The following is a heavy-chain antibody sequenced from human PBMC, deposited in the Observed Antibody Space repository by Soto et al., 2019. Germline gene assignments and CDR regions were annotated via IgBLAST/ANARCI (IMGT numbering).Heavy chain of an antibody. D-gene: IGHD1-7*01. CDR2: IIPIFGTA. J-gene: IGHJ6*02. Sequence: SVKVSCKASGGTFSSYAISWVRQAPGQGLEWMGGIIPIFGTANYAQKFQGRVTITADESTSTAYMELSSLRSEDTAVYYCARGSITGTTLLYYYGMDVWGHGTTVTVSS. CDR1: GGTFSSYA. V-gene: IGHV1-69*13. CDR3: ARGSITGTTLLYYYGMDV.